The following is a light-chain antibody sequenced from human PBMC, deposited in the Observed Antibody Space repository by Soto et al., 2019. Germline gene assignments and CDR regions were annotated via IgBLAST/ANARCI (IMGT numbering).Light chain of an antibody. V-gene: IGLV2-23*01. J-gene: IGLJ2*01. Sequence: QSALTQPASVSGSPGQSITISCSGDSGDVGSYNPVSWYQQHPGKAPKLTIYEDSKRPSGVSNRFSGSKSGNTASLTISGLQAEDEADYYCCSYAGSTTVVFGGGTKLTVL. CDR1: SGDVGSYNP. CDR3: CSYAGSTTVV. CDR2: EDS.